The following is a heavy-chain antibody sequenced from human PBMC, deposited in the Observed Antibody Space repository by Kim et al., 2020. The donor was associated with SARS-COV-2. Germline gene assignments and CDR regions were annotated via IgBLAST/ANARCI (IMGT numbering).Heavy chain of an antibody. CDR2: IYYSGST. CDR1: GGSISSSSYY. J-gene: IGHJ4*01. CDR3: ARILLSGYLTYYFDY. V-gene: IGHV4-39*01. D-gene: IGHD3-3*01. Sequence: SETLSLTCTVSGGSISSSSYYWGWIRQPPGKGLEWIGSIYYSGSTYYNPSLKSRVTISVDTSKNQFSLKLSSVTAADTAVYYCARILLSGYLTYYFDYWG.